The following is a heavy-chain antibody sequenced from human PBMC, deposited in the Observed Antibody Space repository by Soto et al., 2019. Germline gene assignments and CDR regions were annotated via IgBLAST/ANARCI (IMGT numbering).Heavy chain of an antibody. Sequence: GGSLRLSCAASGFTFSRYGMHWVRQAPGKGLEWVAVLSYDGSNKYYVDSVKGRFTISRDNSKNTLYLQMNSLRTEDTAVYYCAKSDCSSASCYGRAYYYYGMDVWGQGTTVTVSS. CDR3: AKSDCSSASCYGRAYYYYGMDV. J-gene: IGHJ6*02. CDR1: GFTFSRYG. CDR2: LSYDGSNK. V-gene: IGHV3-30*18. D-gene: IGHD2-2*01.